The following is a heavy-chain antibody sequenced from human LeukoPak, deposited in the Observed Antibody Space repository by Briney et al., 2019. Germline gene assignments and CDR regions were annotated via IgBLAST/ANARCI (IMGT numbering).Heavy chain of an antibody. D-gene: IGHD1-26*01. CDR3: AKEGGIVGATWIGAFDI. V-gene: IGHV3-9*03. CDR1: GFTFDDYA. CDR2: ISWNSGSI. Sequence: GGSLRLSCAASGFTFDDYAMHWVRQAPGKGLEWVSGISWNSGSIGYADSVKGRFTISRDNAKNSLYLQMNSLRAEDMALYYCAKEGGIVGATWIGAFDIWGQGTMVTVSS. J-gene: IGHJ3*02.